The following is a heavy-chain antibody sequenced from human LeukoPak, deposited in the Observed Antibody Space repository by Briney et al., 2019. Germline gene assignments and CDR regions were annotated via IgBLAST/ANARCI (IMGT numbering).Heavy chain of an antibody. CDR1: SYSISSDYY. V-gene: IGHV4-38-2*01. D-gene: IGHD2-21*01. CDR2: IFHSGST. J-gene: IGHJ3*02. CDR3: ARHSQWGLVPWTFDI. Sequence: PSETLSLXRAVSSYSISSDYYWGWIRQPPGKGLEWIGTIFHSGSTYYNPSLVSRVSMSVDTSKNQFSLKLYSVTAADTAVYSCARHSQWGLVPWTFDIWGRGTMVTVSS.